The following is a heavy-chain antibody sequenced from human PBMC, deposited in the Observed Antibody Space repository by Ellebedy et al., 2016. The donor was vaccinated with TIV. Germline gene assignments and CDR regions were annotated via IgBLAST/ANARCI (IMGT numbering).Heavy chain of an antibody. CDR3: ARIPPGYCSAGSCYPDY. Sequence: SGPTLVKPTQTLTLTCSFSGFSLSTSGMRVSWIRQPPGKALEWLARIDWDDDKFYSTSLKTRLTISKDTSKNQVVLTMTNMDPVDTATYYCARIPPGYCSAGSCYPDYWGQGTLVTVSS. V-gene: IGHV2-70*04. J-gene: IGHJ4*02. D-gene: IGHD2-15*01. CDR1: GFSLSTSGMR. CDR2: IDWDDDK.